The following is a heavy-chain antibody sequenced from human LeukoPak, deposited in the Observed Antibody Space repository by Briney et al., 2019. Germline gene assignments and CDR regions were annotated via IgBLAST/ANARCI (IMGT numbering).Heavy chain of an antibody. Sequence: PSETLSLICTVSGGSISSGSYYWSWIRQPAGKGLEWIGRIYTSGSTNYNPSLKSRVTISVDTSKNQFSLKLSSVTAADTAVYYCARTTEGGYTYGYFYYYYMDVWGKGATVTISS. V-gene: IGHV4-61*02. D-gene: IGHD5-18*01. CDR1: GGSISSGSYY. J-gene: IGHJ6*03. CDR2: IYTSGST. CDR3: ARTTEGGYTYGYFYYYYMDV.